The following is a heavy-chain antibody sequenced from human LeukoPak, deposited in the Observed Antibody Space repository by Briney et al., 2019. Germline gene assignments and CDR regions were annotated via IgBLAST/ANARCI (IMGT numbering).Heavy chain of an antibody. CDR1: GFTFSSYS. Sequence: GGSLRLSCAASGFTFSSYSMNWVRQAPGKGLEWVSSISSSSSYIYYADSVKGRFTISRDNAKNSLYLQMNSLRAEDTAVYYCVLTGHYYDSSGSFFDYWGQGTLVTVSS. CDR3: VLTGHYYDSSGSFFDY. D-gene: IGHD3-22*01. CDR2: ISSSSSYI. J-gene: IGHJ4*02. V-gene: IGHV3-21*01.